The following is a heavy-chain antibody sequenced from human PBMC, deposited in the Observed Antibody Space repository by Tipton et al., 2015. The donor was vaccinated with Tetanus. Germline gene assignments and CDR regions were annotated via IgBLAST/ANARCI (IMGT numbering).Heavy chain of an antibody. CDR1: GGSFSGYY. J-gene: IGHJ4*02. CDR3: ARAGETPLWGAFNS. CDR2: INHSGST. V-gene: IGHV4-34*01. Sequence: TLSLTCAVYGGSFSGYYWSWIRQPPGKGLEWIGEINHSGSTNYSPSLKSRVTISVDTSKNQFSLRLSSVTAADTAVYYCARAGETPLWGAFNSWGQGALVTVSS. D-gene: IGHD3-16*01.